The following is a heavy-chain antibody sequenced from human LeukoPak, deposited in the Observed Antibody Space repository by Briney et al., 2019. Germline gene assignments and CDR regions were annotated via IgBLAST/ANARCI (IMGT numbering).Heavy chain of an antibody. Sequence: HGASVKVSCKASGGTFSSYAISWVRQAPGQGLEWMGGIIPIFGTANYAQKFQGRVTITTDESTSTAYMELSSPRSEDTAVYYCARSPFDYGGNSYYYYYMDVWGKGTTVTVSS. CDR1: GGTFSSYA. V-gene: IGHV1-69*05. CDR2: IIPIFGTA. J-gene: IGHJ6*03. CDR3: ARSPFDYGGNSYYYYYMDV. D-gene: IGHD4-23*01.